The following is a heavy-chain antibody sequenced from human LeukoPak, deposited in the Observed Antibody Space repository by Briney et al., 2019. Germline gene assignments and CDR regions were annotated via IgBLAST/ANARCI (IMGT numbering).Heavy chain of an antibody. CDR2: ISWNSGSI. V-gene: IGHV3-9*01. J-gene: IGHJ6*02. D-gene: IGHD5-18*01. Sequence: PGGSLRLSCAANFDISGYWMSWVRQAPGKGLEWVSGISWNSGSIGYADSVKGRFTISRDNAKNSLYLQMNSLRAEDTALYYCAKDIKYSYDRYYYYGMDVWGQGTTVTVS. CDR3: AKDIKYSYDRYYYYGMDV. CDR1: FDISGYW.